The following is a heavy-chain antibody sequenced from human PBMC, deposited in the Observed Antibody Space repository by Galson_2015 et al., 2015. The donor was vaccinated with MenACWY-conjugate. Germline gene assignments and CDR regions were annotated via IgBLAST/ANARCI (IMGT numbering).Heavy chain of an antibody. J-gene: IGHJ6*02. D-gene: IGHD1-26*01. Sequence: QSGAEVTKPGESLKISCKGSGYSFTNYWIGWVRQMPGKGLEWMGLINPGLVNPGDSNIRYSTSFPGHVTISAYESISTAYLQWSSLKAADTAMYYCARHPPGGRGMDVSGQGTTFTVSS. CDR2: INPGLVNPGDSNI. CDR1: GYSFTNYW. V-gene: IGHV5-51*01. CDR3: ARHPPGGRGMDV.